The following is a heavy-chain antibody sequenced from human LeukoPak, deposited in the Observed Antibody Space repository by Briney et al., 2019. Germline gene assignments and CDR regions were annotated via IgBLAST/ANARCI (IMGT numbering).Heavy chain of an antibody. CDR3: AREETYYYDSSGYQGQGDFDY. Sequence: GGSLRLSCAASGFTFSPVWMHWVRQAPGKGLEWVAVISYDGSNKYYADSVKGRFTISRDNSKNTLYLQMNSLRAEDTAVYYCAREETYYYDSSGYQGQGDFDYWGQGTLVTVSS. CDR1: GFTFSPVW. CDR2: ISYDGSNK. V-gene: IGHV3-30-3*01. D-gene: IGHD3-22*01. J-gene: IGHJ4*02.